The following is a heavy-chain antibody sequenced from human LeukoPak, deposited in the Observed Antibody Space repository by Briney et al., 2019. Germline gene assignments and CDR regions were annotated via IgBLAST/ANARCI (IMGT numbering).Heavy chain of an antibody. J-gene: IGHJ4*02. CDR1: GFTFSSYT. CDR2: ISGSGGST. V-gene: IGHV3-23*01. CDR3: AKDRDSSSMFDY. D-gene: IGHD6-13*01. Sequence: GGSLRLSCAVSGFTFSSYTMNWVRQAPGKGLEWVSAISGSGGSTYYADSVKGRFTISRDNSKNTLYLQMNSLRAEDTAVYYCAKDRDSSSMFDYWGQGTLVTVSS.